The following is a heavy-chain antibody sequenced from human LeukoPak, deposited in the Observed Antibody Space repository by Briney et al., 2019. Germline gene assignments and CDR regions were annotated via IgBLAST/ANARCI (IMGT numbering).Heavy chain of an antibody. D-gene: IGHD3-3*01. CDR1: GFTFSDHY. V-gene: IGHV3-72*01. J-gene: IGHJ4*02. CDR3: AREVWSGYYTLYYFDY. Sequence: PGGSLRLSCAASGFTFSDHYMDWVRQAPGKGLEWVGRIRNKADTYTTEYAASVKGRFTISRDDSKNSLYLQMNSLKTEDTAVYYCAREVWSGYYTLYYFDYWDQGTLVTVSS. CDR2: IRNKADTYTT.